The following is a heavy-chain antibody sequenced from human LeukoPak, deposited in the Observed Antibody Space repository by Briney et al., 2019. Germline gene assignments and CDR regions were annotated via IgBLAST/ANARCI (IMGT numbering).Heavy chain of an antibody. V-gene: IGHV1-46*01. Sequence: GASVKVSCKASGYTFTSYYMHWVRQAPGQGLEWMGIVNPSGGSTSYAQKFQGRVTMTRDTSTSTVYMELSSLRSEDTAVYYCARVHDYGDPRGAFDIWGQGTMVTVSS. CDR3: ARVHDYGDPRGAFDI. J-gene: IGHJ3*02. D-gene: IGHD4-17*01. CDR1: GYTFTSYY. CDR2: VNPSGGST.